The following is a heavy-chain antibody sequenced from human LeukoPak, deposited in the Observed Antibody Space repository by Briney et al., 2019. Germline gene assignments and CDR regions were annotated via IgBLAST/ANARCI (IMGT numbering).Heavy chain of an antibody. CDR2: IKQDGSEK. J-gene: IGHJ3*02. V-gene: IGHV3-7*01. D-gene: IGHD3-22*01. CDR1: GFTFSRYW. Sequence: GGSLRLSCVASGFTFSRYWMSWVRQAPGKGLEWVANIKQDGSEKYYVDSVEGRFTISRDNAKNSLYLQMNSLTAEDTAVYYCARPAYYYDSSGYYYSHDAFDIWGQGQMVTVSS. CDR3: ARPAYYYDSSGYYYSHDAFDI.